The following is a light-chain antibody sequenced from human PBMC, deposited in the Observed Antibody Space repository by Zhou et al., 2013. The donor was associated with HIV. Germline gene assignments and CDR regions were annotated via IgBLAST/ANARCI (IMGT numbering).Light chain of an antibody. Sequence: DIQMTQSPSSLSASVGDRVTITCRPSQTVNKYVNWYQHKPGKAPKLLIYMASNLQSGVPSRFSGSGSGTDFTLTITSLQPEDFATYYCQQSYSVPYSFGQGTRLEIK. CDR1: QTVNKY. CDR2: MAS. V-gene: IGKV1-39*01. J-gene: IGKJ2*01. CDR3: QQSYSVPYS.